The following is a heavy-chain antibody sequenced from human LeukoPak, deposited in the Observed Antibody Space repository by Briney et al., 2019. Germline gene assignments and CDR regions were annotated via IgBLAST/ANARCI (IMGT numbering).Heavy chain of an antibody. CDR3: ARGYGDYVHYYYGMDV. CDR1: GYTFTTYA. Sequence: ASVKVSCKTSGYTFTTYAIQWVRQAPGQRLEWMGWINAGNGNTKYSQKLQDRVTITRDTSASTAYMELSSLRSEDTAVYYCARGYGDYVHYYYGMDVWGQGTTVTVSS. CDR2: INAGNGNT. V-gene: IGHV1-3*01. D-gene: IGHD4-17*01. J-gene: IGHJ6*02.